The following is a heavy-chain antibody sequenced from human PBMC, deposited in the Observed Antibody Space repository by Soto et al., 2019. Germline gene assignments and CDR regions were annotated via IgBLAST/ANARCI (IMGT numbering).Heavy chain of an antibody. CDR1: GYTFTSYS. V-gene: IGHV1-3*01. CDR3: ARVAAAGRDFDY. J-gene: IGHJ4*02. D-gene: IGHD6-13*01. Sequence: GAPVEGSCKASGYTFTSYSMHWARQAPGQRLEWMGWINAGNGNTKYSQKFQGRVTITRDTSASTAYMELSSLRSEDTAVYYCARVAAAGRDFDYWGQGTLVTVSS. CDR2: INAGNGNT.